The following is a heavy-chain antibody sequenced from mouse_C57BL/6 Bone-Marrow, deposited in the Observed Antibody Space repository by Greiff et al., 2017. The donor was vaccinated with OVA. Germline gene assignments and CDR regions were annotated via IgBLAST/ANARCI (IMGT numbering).Heavy chain of an antibody. J-gene: IGHJ1*03. CDR3: ARSPHYYGSSHWYFDV. CDR2: IYPGDGDT. V-gene: IGHV1-82*01. Sequence: VQLQQSGPELVKPGASVKISCKASGYAFSSSWMNWVKQRPGKGLEWIGQIYPGDGDTNYNGKFKGKATLTADKSSSTAYMQLSSLTSEDSAVYFCARSPHYYGSSHWYFDVWGTGTTVTVSS. CDR1: GYAFSSSW. D-gene: IGHD1-1*01.